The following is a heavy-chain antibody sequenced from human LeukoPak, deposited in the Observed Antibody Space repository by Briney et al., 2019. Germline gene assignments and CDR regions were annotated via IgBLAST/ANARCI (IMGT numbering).Heavy chain of an antibody. D-gene: IGHD3-22*01. V-gene: IGHV1-69*05. J-gene: IGHJ3*02. CDR1: GGTVSSYA. Sequence: SVKVSCKASGGTVSSYAISWVRQAPGHGLEWVGVIITIFGTANYAQKFQNRVTITTDESTSTDYTQMSSLRSEDTAVYYCARGDYYDSPRRAFDIWGQGTMVTVSS. CDR2: IITIFGTA. CDR3: ARGDYYDSPRRAFDI.